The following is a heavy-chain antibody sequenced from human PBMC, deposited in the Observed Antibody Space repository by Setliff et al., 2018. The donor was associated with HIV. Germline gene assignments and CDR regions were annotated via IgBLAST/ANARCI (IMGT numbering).Heavy chain of an antibody. CDR3: AKSIVGGTTHAFDL. V-gene: IGHV4-39*07. D-gene: IGHD1-26*01. CDR2: IYYSGST. CDR1: GGSISSSSYY. Sequence: KTSETLSLTCTVSGGSISSSSYYWGWIRRPPGKGLEWIGSIYYSGSTYYNPSLTSRVTISVDTTKNQFSLKVKSVTAADTAVYYCAKSIVGGTTHAFDLWGQGTMVTVS. J-gene: IGHJ3*01.